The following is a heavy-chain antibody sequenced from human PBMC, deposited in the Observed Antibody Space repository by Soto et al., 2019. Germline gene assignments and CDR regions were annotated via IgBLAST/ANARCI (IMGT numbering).Heavy chain of an antibody. Sequence: QVQLVQSGAEVKKPGASVKVSCKASGYTFSSYDINWVRQATGQGLEWTGWLNPNSGDTGYAQKFQGRVTLTRNTSINTAYIELSSLTSDDTAVYYCATSGGGGYLYWGQGTLVTVSS. V-gene: IGHV1-8*01. CDR1: GYTFSSYD. D-gene: IGHD6-19*01. J-gene: IGHJ4*02. CDR2: LNPNSGDT. CDR3: ATSGGGGYLY.